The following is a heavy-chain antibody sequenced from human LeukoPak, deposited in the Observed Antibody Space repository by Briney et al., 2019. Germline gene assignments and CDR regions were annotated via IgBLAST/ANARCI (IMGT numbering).Heavy chain of an antibody. J-gene: IGHJ4*02. CDR3: ARDAGTVTTPFDY. D-gene: IGHD4-17*01. Sequence: SETLSLTCAVSGYSISSGYYWGWIRQPPGKGLEWIGSIYHTGSTYYNPSLKSRVTISVDTSKNQFSLNLSSVTAADTAVYYCARDAGTVTTPFDYWGQGTPVPVSS. CDR1: GYSISSGYY. V-gene: IGHV4-38-2*02. CDR2: IYHTGST.